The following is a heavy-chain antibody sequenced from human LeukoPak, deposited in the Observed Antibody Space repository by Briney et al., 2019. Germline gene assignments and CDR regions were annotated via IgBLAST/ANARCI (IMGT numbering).Heavy chain of an antibody. CDR2: IYTSGST. Sequence: PSETLSLTCTVSGGSISSYYWSWIRQPPGKGMEWIGYIYTSGSTNYNPSLKSRVTISVDTSKNQFSLKLSSVTAADTAVYYCARSGLLGSWFDPWGQGTLVTVSS. D-gene: IGHD3-22*01. J-gene: IGHJ5*02. CDR3: ARSGLLGSWFDP. V-gene: IGHV4-4*09. CDR1: GGSISSYY.